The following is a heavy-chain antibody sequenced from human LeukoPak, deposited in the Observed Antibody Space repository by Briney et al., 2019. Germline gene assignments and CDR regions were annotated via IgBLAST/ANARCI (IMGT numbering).Heavy chain of an antibody. CDR2: IYHSGST. CDR3: ARNSAVTVVTPGGWFDP. J-gene: IGHJ5*02. Sequence: PSETLSLTCAVSGGSISSSNWWSWVRQPPGKGLEWIGEIYHSGSTNYNPSLKSRVTISVNKSKNQFSLKLSSVTAADTAVYYCARNSAVTVVTPGGWFDPWGQGTLVTVSS. D-gene: IGHD4-23*01. CDR1: GGSISSSNW. V-gene: IGHV4-4*02.